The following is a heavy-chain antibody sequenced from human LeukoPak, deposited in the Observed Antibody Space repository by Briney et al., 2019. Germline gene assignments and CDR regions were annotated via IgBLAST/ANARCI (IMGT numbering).Heavy chain of an antibody. Sequence: GGSLRLSCAASGFTFSDYYMSWVRQAPGKGLEWVSYISSGSGYTNYADSVKGRFTISRDNAKNSLYLQMSSLRAEDTAMYYCARDYSGGYSGYWGQGTLVTVSS. CDR3: ARDYSGGYSGY. CDR2: ISSGSGYT. J-gene: IGHJ4*02. CDR1: GFTFSDYY. V-gene: IGHV3-11*06. D-gene: IGHD2-21*02.